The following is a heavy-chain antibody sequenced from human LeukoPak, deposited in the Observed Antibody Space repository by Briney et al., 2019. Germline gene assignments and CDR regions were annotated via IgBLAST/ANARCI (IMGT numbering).Heavy chain of an antibody. CDR2: ISYDGSNK. D-gene: IGHD6-19*01. CDR3: ARNLGSSGWFGDLDY. V-gene: IGHV3-30*04. J-gene: IGHJ4*02. Sequence: GRSLRLSCAASGFTFSSFAMHWVRQAPDKGLEWVAVISYDGSNKYYADSVKGRFTISRDNSKNTLYLQMHSLRAEDTAVYYCARNLGSSGWFGDLDYWGQGTLVTVSS. CDR1: GFTFSSFA.